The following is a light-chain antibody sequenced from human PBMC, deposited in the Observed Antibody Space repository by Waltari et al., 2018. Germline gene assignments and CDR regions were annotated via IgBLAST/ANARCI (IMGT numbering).Light chain of an antibody. CDR1: QSVSST. CDR2: DAS. V-gene: IGKV3-15*01. Sequence: EIVMTQSPATLSVSPGGRVTLSCRASQSVSSTLAWYQQKPGQAPSLLIYDASTSATGIPARISGSGSGTEFTLTITSLQSADFAVYYCQQYTLWPLTFGGGTKVEIK. CDR3: QQYTLWPLT. J-gene: IGKJ4*01.